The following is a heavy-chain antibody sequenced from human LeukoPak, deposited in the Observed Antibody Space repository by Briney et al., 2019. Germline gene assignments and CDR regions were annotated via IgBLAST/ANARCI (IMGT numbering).Heavy chain of an antibody. CDR2: INPNSGGT. J-gene: IGHJ4*02. Sequence: ASVKVSCKASGYTFTGYYMHWVRQAPGQGLEWMGWINPNSGGTNYAQKFQGRVTMTRDTSISTAYMELSGLRSDDTAVYYCARDGVAARPPLGYWGQGTLVTVSS. CDR1: GYTFTGYY. D-gene: IGHD6-6*01. V-gene: IGHV1-2*02. CDR3: ARDGVAARPPLGY.